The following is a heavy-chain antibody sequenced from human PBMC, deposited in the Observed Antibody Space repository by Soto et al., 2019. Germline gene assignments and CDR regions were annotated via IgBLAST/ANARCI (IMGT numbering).Heavy chain of an antibody. CDR2: IYYSGST. CDR1: GGSISSYY. Sequence: PSETLSLTCTVSGGSISSYYWSWIRQPPGKGLEWIGYIYYSGSTNYNPSLKSRVTISVDTSKNQFSLKLSSVTAADTAVYYCARSYSSGWYEGFDYWGQGTLVTSPQ. CDR3: ARSYSSGWYEGFDY. J-gene: IGHJ4*02. V-gene: IGHV4-59*01. D-gene: IGHD6-19*01.